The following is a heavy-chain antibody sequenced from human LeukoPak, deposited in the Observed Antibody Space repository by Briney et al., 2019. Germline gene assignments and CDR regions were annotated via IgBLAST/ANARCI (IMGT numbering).Heavy chain of an antibody. CDR1: GFTFSDYY. D-gene: IGHD2-21*02. V-gene: IGHV3-11*01. J-gene: IGHJ4*02. CDR2: ISSSGSTI. Sequence: AGGSLRLSCAASGFTFSDYYMSWFRQAPGKGLEWVSYISSSGSTIYYADSVKGRFTIPRDNAKNSLYLQMNSLRAEDTAVYYCARRHYYCGGDCYHFDYWGQGTLVTVSS. CDR3: ARRHYYCGGDCYHFDY.